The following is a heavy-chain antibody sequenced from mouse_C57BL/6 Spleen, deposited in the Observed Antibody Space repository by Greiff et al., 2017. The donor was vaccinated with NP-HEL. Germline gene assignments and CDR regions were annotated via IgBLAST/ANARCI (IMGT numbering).Heavy chain of an antibody. CDR3: AREGTYDNYGAMDY. V-gene: IGHV1-81*01. J-gene: IGHJ4*01. D-gene: IGHD2-1*01. Sequence: QVQLQQSGAELARPGASVKLSCEASGYTFTSYGISWVKQRTGQGLEWIGEIYPRSGNTYYNEKFKGKATLTADKSSSTAYMELRSLTSEDSAVYFCAREGTYDNYGAMDYWGQGTSVTVSS. CDR1: GYTFTSYG. CDR2: IYPRSGNT.